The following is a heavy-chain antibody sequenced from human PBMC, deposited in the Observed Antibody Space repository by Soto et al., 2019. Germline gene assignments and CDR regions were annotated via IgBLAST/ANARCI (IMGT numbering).Heavy chain of an antibody. J-gene: IGHJ4*02. D-gene: IGHD2-2*01. V-gene: IGHV4-31*02. CDR2: IYYSGST. CDR1: GGSSSSGGCY. Sequence: PSETMCDTWTVAGGSSSSGGCYWRWISQHPGKGLEWIGYIYYSGSTYYNPSLKSRVTISVDTSKNQFSLKLSSVTAADTAVYYCESIVVPAAPFDYWGQGPLVTVSS. CDR3: ESIVVPAAPFDY.